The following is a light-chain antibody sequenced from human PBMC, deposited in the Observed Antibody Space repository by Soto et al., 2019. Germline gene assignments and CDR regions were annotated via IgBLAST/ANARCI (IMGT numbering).Light chain of an antibody. CDR1: QSVLYKSNNIYTW. CDR3: QQANSFPLT. Sequence: DIVMTQSPDSLAVSLGERATINCKSSQSVLYKSNNIYTWLAWYQQKPGKAPKLLIYAASSLQSGVPSRFSGSGSGTDFTLTISSLQPEDFATYYCQQANSFPLTFGGGTKVDIK. V-gene: IGKV1-12*01. CDR2: AAS. J-gene: IGKJ4*01.